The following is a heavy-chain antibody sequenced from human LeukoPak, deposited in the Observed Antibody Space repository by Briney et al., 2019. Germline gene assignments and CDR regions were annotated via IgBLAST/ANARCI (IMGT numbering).Heavy chain of an antibody. CDR1: GFTFKKYG. CDR3: ARDLITTGTTPYYYGMDV. Sequence: PGGSLRLSCAASGFTFKKYGLEWVRQAPGKGLEWVALISYDGSHSYYADSVEGRFTISRDDSKNTLYLQMNSLRAEDTAVYYCARDLITTGTTPYYYGMDVWGQGTTVTVSS. J-gene: IGHJ6*02. CDR2: ISYDGSHS. V-gene: IGHV3-30*03. D-gene: IGHD1-1*01.